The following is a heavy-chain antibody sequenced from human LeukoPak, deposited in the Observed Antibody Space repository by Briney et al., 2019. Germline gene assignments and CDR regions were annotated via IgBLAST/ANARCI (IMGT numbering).Heavy chain of an antibody. CDR3: VRGGWELDY. CDR1: GFTVRDFW. CDR2: IREDGTAK. D-gene: IGHD4-23*01. V-gene: IGHV3-7*01. Sequence: GGSLRLSCAASGFTVRDFWMAWFRQAPGKGLEWVAHIREDGTAKYYVDSVRGRFTISKDDDKNSLSLQMNSLRVEDTAVYYCVRGGWELDYWGQGTLVTVSS. J-gene: IGHJ4*02.